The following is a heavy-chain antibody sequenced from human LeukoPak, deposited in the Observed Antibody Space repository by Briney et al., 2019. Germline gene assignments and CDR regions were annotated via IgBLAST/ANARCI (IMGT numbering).Heavy chain of an antibody. CDR1: GFGFSGNG. V-gene: IGHV3-30*02. D-gene: IGHD1-26*01. CDR3: VKAVVGRISNFDF. Sequence: QPGGSLRLSCAASGFGFSGNGMHWVRQAPGKGLEWVAFIRYDGSQNHLTDSVKGRFTVSRDDSRSTLYLQMDSLTVEDTAVYYCVKAVVGRISNFDFWGQGTLVTVSS. J-gene: IGHJ4*02. CDR2: IRYDGSQN.